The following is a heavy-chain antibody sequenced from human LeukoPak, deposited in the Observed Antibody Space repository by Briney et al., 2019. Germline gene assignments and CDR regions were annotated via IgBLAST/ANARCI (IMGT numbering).Heavy chain of an antibody. CDR3: AKALSYNGYDYYFGS. CDR1: VFTFSGDA. V-gene: IGHV3-23*01. J-gene: IGHJ4*02. CDR2: VCANDGST. Sequence: GGSLRLSCAASVFTFSGDAMSWVRQAPGEGVWWGSPVCANDGSTYYADSAKGRFINSRDNSKNTLYLQMSSLRAEETALYCCAKALSYNGYDYYFGSWGEGTLVTVSS. D-gene: IGHD5-12*01.